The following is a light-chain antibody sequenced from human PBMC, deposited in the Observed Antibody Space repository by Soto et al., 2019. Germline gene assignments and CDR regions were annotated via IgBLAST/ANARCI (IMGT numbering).Light chain of an antibody. Sequence: AIRMTQSPSSLSASTGDRVTITCRASQGISSYLAWYQQKPGKAPKFLIYAASTLQSGVPSRFSGSGSGTDFTLTISCLQSEDFATYYCQQYYSYPPLTFGGGTKVDIK. CDR3: QQYYSYPPLT. CDR1: QGISSY. CDR2: AAS. J-gene: IGKJ4*01. V-gene: IGKV1-8*01.